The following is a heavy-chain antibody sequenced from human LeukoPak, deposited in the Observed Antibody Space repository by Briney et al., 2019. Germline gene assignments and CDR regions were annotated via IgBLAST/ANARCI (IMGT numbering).Heavy chain of an antibody. D-gene: IGHD3-22*01. J-gene: IGHJ4*02. V-gene: IGHV1-2*02. CDR1: GYTFTDYC. CDR2: INPNSGGT. Sequence: ASVTVSFKASGYTFTDYCMHWVRQAPGQGLEWMGWINPNSGGTNYAQKFQGRVTMTRDTSISTAYMELSRLRSDDTAVYYCARASYYYDSSGYPGYYFDYWGQGTLVTVSS. CDR3: ARASYYYDSSGYPGYYFDY.